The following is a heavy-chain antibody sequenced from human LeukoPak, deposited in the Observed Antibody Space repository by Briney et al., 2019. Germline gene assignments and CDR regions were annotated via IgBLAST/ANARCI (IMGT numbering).Heavy chain of an antibody. J-gene: IGHJ4*02. V-gene: IGHV1-18*01. CDR2: ISAYNGNT. D-gene: IGHD3-22*01. CDR1: GYTFTSYG. CDR3: ARDPRDEYYYDSSGYYRDY. Sequence: ASVKVSCKASGYTFTSYGISWVRQAPGQGLEWMGWISAYNGNTNYAQKLQGRDTITTDTSTSTAYMELRSMRSDDTAVYYCARDPRDEYYYDSSGYYRDYWCQGTGVMVSS.